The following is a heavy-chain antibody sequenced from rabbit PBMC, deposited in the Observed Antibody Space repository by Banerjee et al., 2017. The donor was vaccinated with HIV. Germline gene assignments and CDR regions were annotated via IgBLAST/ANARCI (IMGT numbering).Heavy chain of an antibody. CDR1: GFSFSNKYV. Sequence: QEQLEESGGDLVKPEGSLTLTCKASGFSFSNKYVMCWVRQAPGKGLEWIACINTSSGNTVYASWAKGRFTISKTSSTTVTLQMTSLTAADTATYFCARDRDTGVIGWNFDLWGQGTLVTVS. V-gene: IGHV1S45*01. D-gene: IGHD7-1*01. CDR2: INTSSGNT. CDR3: ARDRDTGVIGWNFDL. J-gene: IGHJ4*01.